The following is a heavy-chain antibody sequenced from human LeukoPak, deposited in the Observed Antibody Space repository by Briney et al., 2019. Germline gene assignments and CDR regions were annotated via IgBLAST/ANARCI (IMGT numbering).Heavy chain of an antibody. J-gene: IGHJ4*02. Sequence: PGGSLRLTCAASGFTFSSYSMNWVRQAQGKGLELVSSSSSSSSYIYYADSVKGRFTIFRDNAKNSLYLQMNSLRAEDTAVYYCARETLYYGSADWGQGTLVTVSS. V-gene: IGHV3-21*04. CDR2: SSSSSSYI. CDR1: GFTFSSYS. D-gene: IGHD3-10*01. CDR3: ARETLYYGSAD.